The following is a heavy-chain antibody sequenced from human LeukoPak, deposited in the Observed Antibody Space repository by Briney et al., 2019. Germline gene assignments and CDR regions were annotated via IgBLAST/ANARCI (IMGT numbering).Heavy chain of an antibody. CDR3: ASRTYYDILTGFYY. CDR2: IYYSGST. V-gene: IGHV4-30-4*01. CDR1: GGSISSGDYY. D-gene: IGHD3-9*01. J-gene: IGHJ4*02. Sequence: SETLSLTCTVSGGSISSGDYYWSWIRQPPGKGLEWIGYIYYSGSTYYDPSLKSRVTISVDTSKNQFSLKLSSVTAADTAVYYCASRTYYDILTGFYYWGQGTLVTVSS.